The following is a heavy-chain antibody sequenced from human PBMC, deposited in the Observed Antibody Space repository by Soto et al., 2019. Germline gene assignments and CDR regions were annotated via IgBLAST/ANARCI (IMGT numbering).Heavy chain of an antibody. Sequence: GGSLRLSCAASGFSFGSYALSWVRQSPGKGLEWVSTISGSDGKTFYADSVKGRFSISRDNSKSTLYLQMNSLRADDTAMYYCARWSYLDYWGQGTRVTVSS. CDR1: GFSFGSYA. V-gene: IGHV3-23*01. CDR3: ARWSYLDY. CDR2: ISGSDGKT. J-gene: IGHJ4*02. D-gene: IGHD3-3*01.